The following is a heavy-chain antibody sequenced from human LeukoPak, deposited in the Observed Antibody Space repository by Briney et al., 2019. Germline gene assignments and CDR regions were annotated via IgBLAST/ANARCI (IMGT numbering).Heavy chain of an antibody. CDR2: INHSGST. J-gene: IGHJ4*02. CDR1: GGSLSGNY. CDR3: ARSSPDWSGGSCYDY. V-gene: IGHV4-34*01. D-gene: IGHD2-15*01. Sequence: PSETLSLTCAVYGGSLSGNYWSWIRQPPGKGLEWIGEINHSGSTNYNPSLKSRATISVDTSKNKFSLKLSSVTAADTAVYYCARSSPDWSGGSCYDYWGQGTLVTVFS.